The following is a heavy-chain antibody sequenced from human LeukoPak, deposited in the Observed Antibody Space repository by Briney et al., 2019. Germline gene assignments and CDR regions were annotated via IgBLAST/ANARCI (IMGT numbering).Heavy chain of an antibody. J-gene: IGHJ5*02. Sequence: GGSLRLSCAASGFTFSSYGMHWVRQAPGKGLEYVSAISSNGGSTYYANSVKGRFTISRDNSKNTLYLQMGSLRAEDMAVYYCARFFWERLDPWGQGTLVTVSS. CDR3: ARFFWERLDP. D-gene: IGHD3-10*01. CDR1: GFTFSSYG. CDR2: ISSNGGST. V-gene: IGHV3-64*01.